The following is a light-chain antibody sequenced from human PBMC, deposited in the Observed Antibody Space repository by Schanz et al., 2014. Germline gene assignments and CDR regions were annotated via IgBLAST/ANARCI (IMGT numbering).Light chain of an antibody. Sequence: QSALTQPASVSGSPGQSITISCTGTSSDVGGYNYVSWYQQHPGKAPKLMIYDVNNRPSGVSNRFSGSKSGNTASLTISGLQDEDEGDYYCCGYRDNYIWVFGGGTKLTVL. V-gene: IGLV2-14*03. CDR2: DVN. J-gene: IGLJ3*02. CDR3: CGYRDNYIWV. CDR1: SSDVGGYNY.